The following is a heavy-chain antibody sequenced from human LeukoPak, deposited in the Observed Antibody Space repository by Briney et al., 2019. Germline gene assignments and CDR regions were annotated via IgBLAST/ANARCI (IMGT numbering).Heavy chain of an antibody. J-gene: IGHJ4*02. CDR2: ISGSGGST. Sequence: GGSLRLSCAASGFTFSSYGMSWVRQAPGKGLEWVSAISGSGGSTYYADSVKGRFTISRGNSKNTLYLQMNSLRAEDTAVYYCAKELGSSWYSYFDYWGQGTLVTVSS. D-gene: IGHD6-13*01. V-gene: IGHV3-23*01. CDR1: GFTFSSYG. CDR3: AKELGSSWYSYFDY.